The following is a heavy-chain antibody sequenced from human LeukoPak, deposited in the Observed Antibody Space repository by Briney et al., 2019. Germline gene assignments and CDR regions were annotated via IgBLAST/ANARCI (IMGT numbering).Heavy chain of an antibody. V-gene: IGHV1-18*01. Sequence: GASVKVSCKASGYSFTSYGISWVRQAPGQGLEWMGWISVYNGNTNYAQKLQGRVTMTTDTSTSTAYMELRSLRSDDTAVYYCARESSRDCRTTSCYEVFDPWGQGTLVTVSS. J-gene: IGHJ5*02. CDR1: GYSFTSYG. CDR3: ARESSRDCRTTSCYEVFDP. D-gene: IGHD2-2*01. CDR2: ISVYNGNT.